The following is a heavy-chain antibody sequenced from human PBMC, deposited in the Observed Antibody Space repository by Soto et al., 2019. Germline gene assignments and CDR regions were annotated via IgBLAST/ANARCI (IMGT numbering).Heavy chain of an antibody. D-gene: IGHD2-21*02. V-gene: IGHV5-51*01. J-gene: IGHJ4*02. Sequence: GESVKISCEASGYSFTSYWIGWVRQMPGKGLEWMGIIYPGDSDTRYSPSFQGQVAMSVDNSKNTLYLQLDSLRFEDTAVYYCAKDDFTDRGDDYFDYWGPGTLVTVPS. CDR1: GYSFTSYW. CDR2: IYPGDSDT. CDR3: AKDDFTDRGDDYFDY.